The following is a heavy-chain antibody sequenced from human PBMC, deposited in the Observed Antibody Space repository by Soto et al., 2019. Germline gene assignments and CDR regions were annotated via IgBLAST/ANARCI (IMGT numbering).Heavy chain of an antibody. V-gene: IGHV1-3*01. CDR1: EYRFSSPK. D-gene: IGHD2-21*01. CDR2: IIAGSGNT. J-gene: IGHJ3*02. Sequence: APVKGSCKASEYRFSSPKIQWGRQAPRQTFEWMGWIIAGSGNTKYSQNFQGRLIITRDTSASTVYMELSSLRSEDTAVYYCARLGFCGGESCFPLDSWGQGTMVTVSS. CDR3: ARLGFCGGESCFPLDS.